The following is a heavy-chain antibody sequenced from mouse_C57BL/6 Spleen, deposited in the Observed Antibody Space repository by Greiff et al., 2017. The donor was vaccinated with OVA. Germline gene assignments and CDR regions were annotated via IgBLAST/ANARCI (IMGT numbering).Heavy chain of an antibody. D-gene: IGHD3-3*01. Sequence: VQLQQPGAELVKPGASVKLSCTASGYTFTSYWMHWVKQRPGQGLEWIGMIHTNSGSTNYNEKFKSKATLTVDKSSSTAYMQLSSLTSEDSAVYYCARQGDSLFAYWGQGTLVTVSA. CDR1: GYTFTSYW. CDR2: IHTNSGST. CDR3: ARQGDSLFAY. V-gene: IGHV1-64*01. J-gene: IGHJ3*01.